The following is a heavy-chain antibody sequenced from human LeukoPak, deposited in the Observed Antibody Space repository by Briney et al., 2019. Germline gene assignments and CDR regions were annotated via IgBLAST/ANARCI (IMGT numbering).Heavy chain of an antibody. J-gene: IGHJ2*01. Sequence: GASVKVSCKASGYTFIRNHIHWVRQAPGQGLEWMGIINPSGGSTTYAQKFQGRVTMTRDTSTSTVYMELSSLRSEDTAVYYCARLHDYYWYFDLWGRGTLVTVS. D-gene: IGHD5-12*01. CDR1: GYTFIRNH. V-gene: IGHV1-46*01. CDR2: INPSGGST. CDR3: ARLHDYYWYFDL.